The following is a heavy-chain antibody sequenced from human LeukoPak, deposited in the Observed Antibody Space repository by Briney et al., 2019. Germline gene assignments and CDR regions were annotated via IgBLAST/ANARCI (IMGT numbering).Heavy chain of an antibody. CDR1: VGSISSYY. CDR3: ARGGQYGSGSYYTYYYYGMDV. V-gene: IGHV4-4*07. J-gene: IGHJ6*02. D-gene: IGHD3-10*01. CDR2: IYTSGST. Sequence: SETLSLTCTVSVGSISSYYWSWIRQPAGKGLEWIGRIYTSGSTNYNPSLKSRVTMSVDTFKNQFSLKMSSVTAADTAVYYCARGGQYGSGSYYTYYYYGMDVWGQGTTVTVSS.